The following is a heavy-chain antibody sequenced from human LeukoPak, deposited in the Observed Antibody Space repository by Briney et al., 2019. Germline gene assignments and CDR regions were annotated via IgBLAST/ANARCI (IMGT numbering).Heavy chain of an antibody. V-gene: IGHV3-23*01. D-gene: IGHD1-14*01. J-gene: IGHJ4*01. Sequence: PGTSLRLSCAASGFTFATYAMSWVRQAPGKGLEWVSGISGTGGSTYYADSVKGRFTISRDNSKNTLYLQLNSLRAGDSAVYYCAKDRGDAGNRSGFFDFWGQGTLVTVSS. CDR2: ISGTGGST. CDR1: GFTFATYA. CDR3: AKDRGDAGNRSGFFDF.